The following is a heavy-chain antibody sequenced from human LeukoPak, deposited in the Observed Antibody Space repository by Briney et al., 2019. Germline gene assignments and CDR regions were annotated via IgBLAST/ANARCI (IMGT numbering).Heavy chain of an antibody. CDR1: GYIFTSYY. J-gene: IGHJ4*02. CDR3: ARIRGSPGIAVAFDY. V-gene: IGHV1-46*01. D-gene: IGHD6-19*01. CDR2: INPSGGST. Sequence: ASVKVSCKASGYIFTSYYMHWVRQAPGQGLEWMGIINPSGGSTSYAQKFQGRVTMTRDTSTSTVYMELSSLRSEDTAVYYCARIRGSPGIAVAFDYWGQGTLVTVSS.